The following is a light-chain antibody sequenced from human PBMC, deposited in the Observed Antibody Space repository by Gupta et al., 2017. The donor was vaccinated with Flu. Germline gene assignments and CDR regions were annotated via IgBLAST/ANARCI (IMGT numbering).Light chain of an antibody. CDR2: EGS. CDR1: QILVYENGITY. V-gene: IGKV2-30*01. CDR3: MRGKPPWT. Sequence: DVVMTQSPLSLPVTLGQPSSISCRSSQILVYENGITYLTWLKQKPDQSPRRIIYEGSNSDCGVPDRFSGSGSATDFTHESGGEEAEDVGVYYHMRGKPPWTFGQGTRLEI. J-gene: IGKJ2*02.